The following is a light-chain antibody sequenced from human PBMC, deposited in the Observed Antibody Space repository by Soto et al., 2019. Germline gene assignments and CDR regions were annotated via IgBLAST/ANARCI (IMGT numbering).Light chain of an antibody. CDR3: SSYTSNSSLI. V-gene: IGLV2-14*01. Sequence: QSVLPQPPSVSGSPGQSITISCAGTMRDVGDYNLFSWYQQHPGRAPLLIIYEVRNRPSGISFRFSGSKSGNTASLTISGPQAEDEADYYCSSYTSNSSLIFGGGTKVTVL. J-gene: IGLJ2*01. CDR1: MRDVGDYNL. CDR2: EVR.